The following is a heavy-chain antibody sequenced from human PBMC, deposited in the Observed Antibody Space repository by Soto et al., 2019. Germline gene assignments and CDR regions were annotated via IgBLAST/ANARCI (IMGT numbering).Heavy chain of an antibody. V-gene: IGHV1-69*01. D-gene: IGHD4-17*01. Sequence: QVQLVQSGAEVKKPGSSVKVSCKASGGTFSSYAISWVRQAPGQGLEWMGGIIPIFGTANYAQKFQGRVTIPADESTSTAYMELSSLRSEDTAVYYCARDGARDRYGDYVRGWFDPWGQGTLVTVSS. J-gene: IGHJ5*02. CDR1: GGTFSSYA. CDR2: IIPIFGTA. CDR3: ARDGARDRYGDYVRGWFDP.